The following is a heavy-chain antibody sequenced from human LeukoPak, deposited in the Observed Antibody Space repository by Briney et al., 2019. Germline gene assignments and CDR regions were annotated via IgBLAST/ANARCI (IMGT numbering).Heavy chain of an antibody. CDR2: IKHDGNEI. J-gene: IGHJ6*03. CDR1: GFSFSSFG. CDR3: ARVVRSSWFYYYYYMDV. V-gene: IGHV3-7*01. D-gene: IGHD6-13*01. Sequence: GGSLRLSCAASGFSFSSFGISWVRQAPGRGLEWLASIKHDGNEIYYVDSVKGRFTVSRDNAKNSVYLQMNSLRAEDTAVYYCARVVRSSWFYYYYYMDVWGKGTTVTVSS.